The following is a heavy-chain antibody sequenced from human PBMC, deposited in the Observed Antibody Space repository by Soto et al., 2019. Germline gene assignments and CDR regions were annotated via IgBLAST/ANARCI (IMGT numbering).Heavy chain of an antibody. Sequence: EVQLLESGGGLVQPGGSLRLSCAASGFTFRNYAMSWVRQAPGKGLEWVSGTTGSGDHTYYADSVKGRFTISKDNSNNTLYLQMNTLRAEDTAVYYCAKERGIVVPFGLDVWGQGTTVTVSS. V-gene: IGHV3-23*01. J-gene: IGHJ6*02. CDR2: TTGSGDHT. CDR1: GFTFRNYA. CDR3: AKERGIVVPFGLDV. D-gene: IGHD3-22*01.